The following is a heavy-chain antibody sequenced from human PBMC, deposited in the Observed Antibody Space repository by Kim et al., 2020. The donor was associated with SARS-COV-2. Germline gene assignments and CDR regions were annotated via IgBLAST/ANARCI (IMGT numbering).Heavy chain of an antibody. Sequence: GGSLRLSCAVSRFTFNNYWINWVRHAPGKGLEWVSRISSDGSITNYADSVKGRFTMSRDNAENTLYLQMNSLRAEDTAVYYCARGFFRGGFDVWGQGTTVTVSS. CDR3: ARGFFRGGFDV. V-gene: IGHV3-74*01. J-gene: IGHJ6*02. D-gene: IGHD3-10*01. CDR1: RFTFNNYW. CDR2: ISSDGSIT.